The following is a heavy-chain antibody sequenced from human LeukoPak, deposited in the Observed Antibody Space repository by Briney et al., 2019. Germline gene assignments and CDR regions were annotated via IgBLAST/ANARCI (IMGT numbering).Heavy chain of an antibody. CDR3: ASGYRYGQPFDY. CDR1: GGSISSGGYY. V-gene: IGHV4-31*03. Sequence: TLSLTCTVSGGSISSGGYYWSWIRQHPGKGLEWIGYIYYSGSTYYNPSLKSRVTISVDTSKNQFSLKLSSVTAADTAVYYCASGYRYGQPFDYWGQGTLVTVSS. J-gene: IGHJ4*02. CDR2: IYYSGST. D-gene: IGHD5-18*01.